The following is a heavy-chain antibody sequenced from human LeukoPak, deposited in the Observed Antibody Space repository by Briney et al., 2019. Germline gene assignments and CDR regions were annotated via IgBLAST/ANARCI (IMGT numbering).Heavy chain of an antibody. CDR2: IIPIFGTA. CDR3: ARDGPPAKYCSSTSCFGWFDP. Sequence: SVKVSCKASGGTFSSYAISWVRQAPGQGLEWMGGIIPIFGTANYAQKFQGRVTITTDESTSTAYMELSSLRSEDTAVYYCARDGPPAKYCSSTSCFGWFDPWGQGTLVTVSS. D-gene: IGHD2-2*01. J-gene: IGHJ5*02. CDR1: GGTFSSYA. V-gene: IGHV1-69*05.